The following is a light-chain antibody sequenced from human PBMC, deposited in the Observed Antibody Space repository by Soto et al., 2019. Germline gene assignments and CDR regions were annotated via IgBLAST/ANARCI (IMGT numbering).Light chain of an antibody. CDR2: YDS. J-gene: IGLJ3*02. Sequence: SYELTQPPSVSVAPGKTASITCGGNNIGSKSVHWYQQKPGQAPVLVIYYDSDRPSGIPERFSGSNSGNAATLTISRVEAGDEADYYCQVWDSTSDHNWVFGGGTKLTVL. CDR1: NIGSKS. V-gene: IGLV3-21*04. CDR3: QVWDSTSDHNWV.